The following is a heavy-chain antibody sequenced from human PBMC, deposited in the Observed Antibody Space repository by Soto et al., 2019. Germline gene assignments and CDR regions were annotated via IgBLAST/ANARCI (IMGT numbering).Heavy chain of an antibody. V-gene: IGHV3-30-3*01. CDR1: GFTFSIYA. Sequence: GGSLRLSCAACGFTFSIYAMHWVRQAPGKGLEWVAVISYDGSNKYYADSVKGRFTIYRDNSKNTLYLQMNSLRAEDTAVYYCARVVAPGGIVVVPGGIDVWGQGTTVTVSS. CDR3: ARVVAPGGIVVVPGGIDV. CDR2: ISYDGSNK. J-gene: IGHJ6*02. D-gene: IGHD2-2*01.